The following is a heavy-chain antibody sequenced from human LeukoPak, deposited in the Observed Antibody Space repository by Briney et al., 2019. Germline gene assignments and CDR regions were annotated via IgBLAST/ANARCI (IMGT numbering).Heavy chain of an antibody. D-gene: IGHD2-2*01. Sequence: GESLKISCKGSGYSFTSYWIGWVRQIPGKGLEWMGIVYPGDSDTRYSPSFQGQVTISADKSISTAYLQWSSLKASDTAMYYCARPGPYCSSTSCYGDAFDIWGQGTMVTVSS. CDR2: VYPGDSDT. CDR1: GYSFTSYW. J-gene: IGHJ3*02. CDR3: ARPGPYCSSTSCYGDAFDI. V-gene: IGHV5-51*01.